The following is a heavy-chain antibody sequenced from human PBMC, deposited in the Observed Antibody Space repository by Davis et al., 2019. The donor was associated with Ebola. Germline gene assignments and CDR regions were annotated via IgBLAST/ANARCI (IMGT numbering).Heavy chain of an antibody. CDR2: ISGSGGST. J-gene: IGHJ1*01. D-gene: IGHD2-2*01. CDR3: AKNKQKGAMGH. Sequence: GESLKISCAASCFTFRSSSMSWVRQAPGKGLEWVSAISGSGGSTYYADSVKGRFTISRDNSKNTLYLQMNSLRAEDTAVYYCAKNKQKGAMGHWGKGTLVTVSS. CDR1: CFTFRSSS. V-gene: IGHV3-23*01.